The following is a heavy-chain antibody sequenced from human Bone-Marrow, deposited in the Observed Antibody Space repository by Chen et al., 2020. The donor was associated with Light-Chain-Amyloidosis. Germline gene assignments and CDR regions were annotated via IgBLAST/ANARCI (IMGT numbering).Heavy chain of an antibody. J-gene: IGHJ4*02. Sequence: EVQLVESGGEVVQPGGSLRLSCAASGFYFSHYWMHWVRQAPGKGLVWVSRIHSEGTSTAYAESVKGRFTISRDNAKNTVYRQMNSLRVEDTAMYCCVRDGTPTAVSRYFDYWGQGTPVTVSS. CDR1: GFYFSHYW. CDR3: VRDGTPTAVSRYFDY. CDR2: IHSEGTST. D-gene: IGHD2-21*02. V-gene: IGHV3-74*01.